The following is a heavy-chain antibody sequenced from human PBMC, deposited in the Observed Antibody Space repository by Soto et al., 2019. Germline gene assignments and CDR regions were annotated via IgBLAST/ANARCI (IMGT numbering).Heavy chain of an antibody. J-gene: IGHJ4*02. CDR2: IWHDGSNK. V-gene: IGHV3-33*08. CDR1: GFTFSSYV. Sequence: GGSLRLSCAASGFTFSSYVMHWVRQAPGKGLEWVALIWHDGSNKGYADSVKGRFTISRDNSKNTLNLQMNSLRVEDTAVYYCTRAAIKGELLDYWGQGTQVTVSS. CDR3: TRAAIKGELLDY. D-gene: IGHD1-26*01.